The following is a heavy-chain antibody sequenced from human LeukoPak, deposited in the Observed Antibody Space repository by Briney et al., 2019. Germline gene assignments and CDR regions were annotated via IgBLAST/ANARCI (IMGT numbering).Heavy chain of an antibody. Sequence: GGSLRLSCAASGFTFSSYSMNWVRQAPGKGLEWVSSISSSSSYIYYADSVKGRFTISRDNSKNTLYLQMNSLRAEDTAVYYCGGLDSGYEGGSDYWGQGTLVTVSS. CDR2: ISSSSSYI. CDR1: GFTFSSYS. J-gene: IGHJ4*02. V-gene: IGHV3-21*01. CDR3: GGLDSGYEGGSDY. D-gene: IGHD5-12*01.